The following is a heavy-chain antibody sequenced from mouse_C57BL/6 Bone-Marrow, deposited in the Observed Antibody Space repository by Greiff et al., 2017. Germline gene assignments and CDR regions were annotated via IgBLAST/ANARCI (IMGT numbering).Heavy chain of an antibody. V-gene: IGHV5-4*03. CDR1: GFTFSSSA. D-gene: IGHD1-1*01. J-gene: IGHJ2*01. CDR2: ISDGGSYT. Sequence: DVKLVESGGGLVKPGGSLKLSCAASGFTFSSSAMSWVRQTPEKRLEWVATISDGGSYTYYPDNVKGRFTISRDNAKNNLYLQMSHLKSEDTAMYYCARVNLLLRGFDYWGQGTTLTVSS. CDR3: ARVNLLLRGFDY.